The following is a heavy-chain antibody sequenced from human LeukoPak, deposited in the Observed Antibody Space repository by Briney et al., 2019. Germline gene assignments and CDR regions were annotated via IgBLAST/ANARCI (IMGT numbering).Heavy chain of an antibody. CDR3: ARVGWYYYDPKGAFDI. V-gene: IGHV4-39*07. Sequence: TSETLSLTCTVSGGSISSSSYYWGWIRQPPGKELEWIGSIYYSGSTYYNPSLKSRVTISVDTSKNQFSLKLSSVTAADTAVYYCARVGWYYYDPKGAFDIWGQGTMVTVSS. CDR1: GGSISSSSYY. D-gene: IGHD3-22*01. CDR2: IYYSGST. J-gene: IGHJ3*02.